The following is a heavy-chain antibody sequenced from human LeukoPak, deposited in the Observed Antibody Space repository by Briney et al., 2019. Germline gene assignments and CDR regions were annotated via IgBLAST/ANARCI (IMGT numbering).Heavy chain of an antibody. Sequence: GASVKVSCEASGYTFSSYAMNWVRQAPGQGLEWMGWIHTNTGNPTYAQDFTGRFVFSLDTSVSTAYLQISSLKAEDTAVYYCARAHWSREWSGYPVDYWGQGTLVTVSS. D-gene: IGHD3-3*01. CDR3: ARAHWSREWSGYPVDY. CDR1: GYTFSSYA. V-gene: IGHV7-4-1*02. CDR2: IHTNTGNP. J-gene: IGHJ4*02.